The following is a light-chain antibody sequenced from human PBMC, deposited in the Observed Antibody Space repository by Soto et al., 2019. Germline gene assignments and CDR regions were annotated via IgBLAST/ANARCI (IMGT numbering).Light chain of an antibody. CDR2: AAS. CDR1: QSISSY. CDR3: QQGYSTLTWT. J-gene: IGKJ1*01. Sequence: DIQMTQSPSSLSASVGDRVTITCRASQSISSYLNWYQQKPGKVPKLLIYAASSLQSGVPSRFSGSGSGTDFNLTISSLQPEDFAIYYGQQGYSTLTWTFGQGTKVEIK. V-gene: IGKV1-39*01.